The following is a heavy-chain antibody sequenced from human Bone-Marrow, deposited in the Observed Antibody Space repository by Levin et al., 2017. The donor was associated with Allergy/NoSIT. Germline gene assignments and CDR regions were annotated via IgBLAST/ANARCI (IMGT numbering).Heavy chain of an antibody. CDR1: GFTVSSGY. D-gene: IGHD3-10*01. CDR3: ASNYGFNYFAY. CDR2: IYSSGDT. V-gene: IGHV3-66*01. Sequence: PGGSLRLSCAASGFTVSSGYMSWVRQAPGKGLEWVSVIYSSGDTYYADSVKGRFTISRDNSKNTLYLQMNSLRAEDTAVYYCASNYGFNYFAYWGQGTLVTVSS. J-gene: IGHJ4*02.